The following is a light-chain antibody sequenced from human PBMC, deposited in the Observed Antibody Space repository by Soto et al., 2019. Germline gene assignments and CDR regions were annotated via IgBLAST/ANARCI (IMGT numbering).Light chain of an antibody. J-gene: IGLJ1*01. V-gene: IGLV2-23*01. CDR1: SSHIGSSNL. Sequence: QSVLTQPASVSGSPGQSITISCTASSSHIGSSNLVSWYQHHSGKAPKLIIYEGNKRPSGVSNRFFGSKSGKTASLTISGLQAEDEGTYYCCSYAGSSPLYVFGTGTKLTVL. CDR3: CSYAGSSPLYV. CDR2: EGN.